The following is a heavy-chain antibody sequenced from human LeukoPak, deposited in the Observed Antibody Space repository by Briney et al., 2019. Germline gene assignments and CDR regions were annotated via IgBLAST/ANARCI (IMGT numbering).Heavy chain of an antibody. D-gene: IGHD7-27*01. Sequence: SQTLSLTCAISGDSVSSNSAAWNWIRQSPSRGLEWLGRAYYRSKWYNDYAVSVKSRITINPDTSKNQFSLRLNSVTPEDTAVYYCARDLLGARLTPLDYWGQGTLVTVSS. CDR2: AYYRSKWYN. CDR1: GDSVSSNSAA. V-gene: IGHV6-1*01. J-gene: IGHJ4*02. CDR3: ARDLLGARLTPLDY.